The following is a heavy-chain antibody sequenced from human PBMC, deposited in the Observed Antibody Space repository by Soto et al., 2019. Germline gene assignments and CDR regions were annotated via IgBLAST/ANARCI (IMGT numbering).Heavy chain of an antibody. V-gene: IGHV4-34*01. D-gene: IGHD2-2*01. Sequence: PSETLSLTCAVYGGSFSGYYWSWIRQPPGKGLEWIGEINHSGSTNYNPSLKSRVTISVDTSKNQFSLKLSSVTAADTAVYYCASIVVPAASFDYWGQGTLVTVSS. CDR3: ASIVVPAASFDY. J-gene: IGHJ4*02. CDR2: INHSGST. CDR1: GGSFSGYY.